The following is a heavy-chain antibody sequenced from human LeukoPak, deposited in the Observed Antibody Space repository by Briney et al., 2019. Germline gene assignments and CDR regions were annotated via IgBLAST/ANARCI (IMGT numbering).Heavy chain of an antibody. CDR1: GFPVSSNY. J-gene: IGHJ1*01. V-gene: IGHV3-53*01. CDR2: IYSSGST. Sequence: GGSLRLSCAASGFPVSSNYMNWVRQAPGKGLEWVSVIYSSGSTSYADSVKGRFTIARDNSKNTLYLQTNSLRAEDTAVYYCARGGQMGEGFQHWGQGTLVTVSS. D-gene: IGHD3-16*01. CDR3: ARGGQMGEGFQH.